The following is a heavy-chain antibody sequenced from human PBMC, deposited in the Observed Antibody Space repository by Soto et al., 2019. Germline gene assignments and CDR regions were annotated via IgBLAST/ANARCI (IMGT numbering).Heavy chain of an antibody. V-gene: IGHV4-59*08. Sequence: QVQLQESGPGLVKPSETLSLTCTVSGGSISSYYWSWIRQPPGKGLEWIGYIYYSGSTNYNPSLKGRITISVDTSKNHFSLKLSSVTAADTAVYYCARYGDLSGYYYDYYIDVWGKGTTVTVS. J-gene: IGHJ6*03. CDR3: ARYGDLSGYYYDYYIDV. D-gene: IGHD4-17*01. CDR2: IYYSGST. CDR1: GGSISSYY.